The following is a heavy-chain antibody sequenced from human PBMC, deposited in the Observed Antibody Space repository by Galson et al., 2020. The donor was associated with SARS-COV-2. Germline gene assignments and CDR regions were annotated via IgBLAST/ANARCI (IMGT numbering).Heavy chain of an antibody. CDR2: VSGKNSTI. V-gene: IGHV3-48*02. J-gene: IGHJ5*02. CDR3: AREHSSTWSFDR. Sequence: GGSLRLSCEASGFSFIDYSMNWVRQAPGEGLEWISYVSGKNSTIYYADSVKGRFTISRDNAKNSLYLQMNNLRDEDTAMYYCAREHSSTWSFDRWGQGTLVTVSS. CDR1: GFSFIDYS. D-gene: IGHD2-2*01.